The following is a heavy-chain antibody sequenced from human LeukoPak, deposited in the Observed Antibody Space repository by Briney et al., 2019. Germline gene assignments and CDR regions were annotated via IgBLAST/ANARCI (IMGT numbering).Heavy chain of an antibody. D-gene: IGHD6-13*01. CDR3: ARHRKMSPSSSWTSKKPFDY. V-gene: IGHV4-30-2*01. CDR2: IYHSGST. CDR1: GGSISSGGYS. Sequence: PSETLSLTCAVSGGSISSGGYSWSWIRQPPGKGLEWIGYIYHSGSTYYNPSLKSRVTISVDRSKNQFSLKLSSVTAADTAVYYCARHRKMSPSSSWTSKKPFDYWGQGTLVTVSS. J-gene: IGHJ4*02.